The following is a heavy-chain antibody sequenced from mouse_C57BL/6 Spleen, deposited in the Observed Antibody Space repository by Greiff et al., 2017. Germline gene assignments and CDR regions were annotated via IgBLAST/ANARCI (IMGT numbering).Heavy chain of an antibody. D-gene: IGHD1-1*01. CDR1: GFNIKDYY. V-gene: IGHV14-1*01. CDR3: TTGGSSSWFAY. CDR2: IDPEDGDT. J-gene: IGHJ3*01. Sequence: VQLQQSGAELVRPGASVKLSCTASGFNIKDYYMHWVKQRPEQGLEWIGRIDPEDGDTEYAPKFQGKATMTADTSSNAAYLQRSSLTAEDTAVYYCTTGGSSSWFAYWGQGTLVTVSA.